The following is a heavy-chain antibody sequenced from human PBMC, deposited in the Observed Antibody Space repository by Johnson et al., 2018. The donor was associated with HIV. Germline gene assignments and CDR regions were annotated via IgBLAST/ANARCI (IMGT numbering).Heavy chain of an antibody. CDR3: AREGGGYDGKGALDI. Sequence: QMQLVESGGGVVQPGRSLRLSCAASRITLSSYGMHWVRQAPGKGLEWVAVISYDGSNKYYADSVKGRFTISRDNSKNTLYLQMNSLRAEDTAVYYCAREGGGYDGKGALDIWGQGTMVTVSS. CDR2: ISYDGSNK. CDR1: RITLSSYG. J-gene: IGHJ3*02. V-gene: IGHV3-30*03. D-gene: IGHD5-12*01.